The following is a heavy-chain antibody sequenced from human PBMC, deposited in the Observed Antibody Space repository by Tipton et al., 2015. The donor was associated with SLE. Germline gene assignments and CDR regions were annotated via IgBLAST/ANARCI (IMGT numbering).Heavy chain of an antibody. Sequence: TLSLTCTVSGGSISSGSYYWSWIRQPAGKGLEWIGRIYTSGSTNYNPSLKSRVTISVDTSKNQFSLKLSSVTAADTAVYYCARGFLEWLFDDAFDIWGQGTMVTVS. CDR1: GGSISSGSYY. CDR2: IYTSGST. V-gene: IGHV4-61*02. CDR3: ARGFLEWLFDDAFDI. J-gene: IGHJ3*02. D-gene: IGHD3-3*01.